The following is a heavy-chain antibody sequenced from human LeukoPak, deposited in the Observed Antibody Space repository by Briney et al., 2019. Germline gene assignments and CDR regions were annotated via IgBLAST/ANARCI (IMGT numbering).Heavy chain of an antibody. CDR1: GGSIIRYY. CDR2: ISGSGTT. CDR3: ARDSGSGNYEA. Sequence: SETLSLTCTVSGGSIIRYYWNWIRQPAGKGLEWIGRISGSGTTNYNPSLKSRFTMSVDTSKSHFSLKLTSVTAADSAVYYCARDSGSGNYEAWGLGTLVTVSS. J-gene: IGHJ5*02. V-gene: IGHV4-4*07. D-gene: IGHD3-10*01.